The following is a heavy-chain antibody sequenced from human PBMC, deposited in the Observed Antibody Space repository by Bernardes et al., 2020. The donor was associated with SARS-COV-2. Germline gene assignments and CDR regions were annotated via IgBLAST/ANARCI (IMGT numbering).Heavy chain of an antibody. J-gene: IGHJ5*02. CDR2: IYYSGST. CDR1: GGSISSGGYY. D-gene: IGHD3-3*01. V-gene: IGHV4-31*03. Sequence: SETLSLTRTVSGGSISSGGYYWSWIRQHPGKGLEWIGYIYYSGSTYYNPSLKSRVTISVDTSKNQFSLKLSSVTAADTAVYYCARSSRRRITIFGVVRWFDPWGQGTLVTVSS. CDR3: ARSSRRRITIFGVVRWFDP.